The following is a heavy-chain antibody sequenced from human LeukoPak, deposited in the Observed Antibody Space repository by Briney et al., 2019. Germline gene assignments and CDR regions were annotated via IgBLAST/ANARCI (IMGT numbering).Heavy chain of an antibody. CDR2: IIPILGIA. J-gene: IGHJ4*02. D-gene: IGHD3-3*01. CDR3: ARVEPYDFWSGYYNIDY. CDR1: GGTFSSYT. V-gene: IGHV1-69*02. Sequence: SVKVSCKASGGTFSSYTISWVRQAPGQGLEWMGRIIPILGIANYAQKFQGRVTITADKSTSTAYMELSSLRSEDTAVYYCARVEPYDFWSGYYNIDYWGQGTLVTVSS.